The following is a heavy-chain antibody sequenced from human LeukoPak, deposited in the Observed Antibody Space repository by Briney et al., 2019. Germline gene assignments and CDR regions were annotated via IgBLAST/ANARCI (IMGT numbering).Heavy chain of an antibody. J-gene: IGHJ4*02. V-gene: IGHV1-69*13. Sequence: GASVKVSCKASGGTFSSYAISWVRQAPGQGLEWMGGIIPIFGTANYAQKFQGRVTITADESTSTAYMELSSLRSEDTAVYYCARRRYCSGGSCYIYFDYWGQGTLVTVSS. D-gene: IGHD2-15*01. CDR3: ARRRYCSGGSCYIYFDY. CDR1: GGTFSSYA. CDR2: IIPIFGTA.